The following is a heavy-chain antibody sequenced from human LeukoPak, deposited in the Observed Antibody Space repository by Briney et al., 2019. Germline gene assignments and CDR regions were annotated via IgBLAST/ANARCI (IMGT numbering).Heavy chain of an antibody. CDR2: ISSSGSTI. D-gene: IGHD6-6*01. CDR3: ARFPIAARPRYGMDV. Sequence: GGSLRISCAASGFTFSDYYMSWIRQAPGNGLEWVSYISSSGSTIYYADSVKGRFTISRDNAKNSLYLQMNSPRAEDTAVYYCARFPIAARPRYGMDVWGQGTTVTVSS. J-gene: IGHJ6*02. V-gene: IGHV3-11*01. CDR1: GFTFSDYY.